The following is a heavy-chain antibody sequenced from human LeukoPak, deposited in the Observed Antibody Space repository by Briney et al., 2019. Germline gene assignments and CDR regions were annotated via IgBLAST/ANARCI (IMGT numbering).Heavy chain of an antibody. CDR3: AREEALGSGSFDY. V-gene: IGHV4-34*01. D-gene: IGHD1-26*01. CDR2: INHSEST. J-gene: IGHJ4*02. Sequence: GSLRLSCAASGFTFSSYSMNWVRQAPGKGLEWIGEINHSESTNYIPSLKRRVPISVDTSKTQFSLKLSSVTGADTAVYYCAREEALGSGSFDYWGQGTLVTVSS. CDR1: GFTFSSYS.